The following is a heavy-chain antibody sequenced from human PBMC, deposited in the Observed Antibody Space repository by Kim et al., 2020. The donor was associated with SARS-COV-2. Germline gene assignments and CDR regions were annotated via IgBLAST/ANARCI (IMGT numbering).Heavy chain of an antibody. CDR3: ARDSIGYCSGTSCSLHFDY. Sequence: SETLSLTCTVSGGSISSYSWSWIRQPPGKGLEWIGYTYYSGSTNYNPSLKSRVTISVDTSKNQFSLKLTSVTAADTAVYYCARDSIGYCSGTSCSLHFDYWGQRNLVTVSS. D-gene: IGHD2-2*01. CDR1: GGSISSYS. V-gene: IGHV4-59*01. J-gene: IGHJ4*02. CDR2: TYYSGST.